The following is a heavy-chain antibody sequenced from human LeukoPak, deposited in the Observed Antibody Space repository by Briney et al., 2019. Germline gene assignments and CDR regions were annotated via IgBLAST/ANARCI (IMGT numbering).Heavy chain of an antibody. CDR3: AKESLSEYFDN. J-gene: IGHJ4*02. V-gene: IGHV3-23*01. Sequence: TGGSLRLSCAASRISLSNYAMSWVRQAPGKGLEWVAAISGSGSSTYYADSVKGRFTISRDNSKNTLYLQMNSLRAEDTAVYYCAKESLSEYFDNWGQGTPVTVSS. CDR1: RISLSNYA. CDR2: ISGSGSST. D-gene: IGHD6-19*01.